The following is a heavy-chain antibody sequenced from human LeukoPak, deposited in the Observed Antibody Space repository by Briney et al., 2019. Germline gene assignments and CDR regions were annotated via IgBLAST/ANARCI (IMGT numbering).Heavy chain of an antibody. CDR2: ISNDGSNK. CDR3: ARNLGYCSGGSCQKRGMDV. Sequence: RAGGSLRLSCAASGFTFSAYGMHWVRQAPGKGLEWVAVISNDGSNKYNADSVKGRFTISRDNSKNTLYLQMNSLRIEDTADYYCARNLGYCSGGSCQKRGMDVWGQGTTVTVSS. CDR1: GFTFSAYG. J-gene: IGHJ6*02. D-gene: IGHD2-15*01. V-gene: IGHV3-30-3*01.